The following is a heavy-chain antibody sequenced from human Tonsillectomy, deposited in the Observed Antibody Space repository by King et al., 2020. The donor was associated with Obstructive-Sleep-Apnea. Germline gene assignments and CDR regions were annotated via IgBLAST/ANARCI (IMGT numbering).Heavy chain of an antibody. D-gene: IGHD1-26*01. CDR1: GFTFSSYA. CDR3: ANRRRGSYSMFPDAFDI. Sequence: VQLVESGGGLVQPGGSLRLSCAASGFTFSSYAMSWVRQAPGKGLEWVSAISGSGGSTYYADSVKGRFTISRDNSKNTLYLQMNSLRAEDTAVYYCANRRRGSYSMFPDAFDIWGQGTMVTVSS. J-gene: IGHJ3*02. V-gene: IGHV3-23*04. CDR2: ISGSGGST.